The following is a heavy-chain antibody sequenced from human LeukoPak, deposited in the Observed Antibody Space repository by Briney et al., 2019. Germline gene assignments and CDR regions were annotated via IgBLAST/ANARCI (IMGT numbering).Heavy chain of an antibody. Sequence: SVKVSCKASGGTFGSYAISWVRQAPGQGLEWMGGIIPIFGTANYAQKFQGRVTITADESTSTAYMELSSLRSEDTAVYYCARVLKGYYDILTGFYYYYGMDVWGKGTTVTVSS. V-gene: IGHV1-69*13. CDR1: GGTFGSYA. D-gene: IGHD3-9*01. CDR2: IIPIFGTA. CDR3: ARVLKGYYDILTGFYYYYGMDV. J-gene: IGHJ6*04.